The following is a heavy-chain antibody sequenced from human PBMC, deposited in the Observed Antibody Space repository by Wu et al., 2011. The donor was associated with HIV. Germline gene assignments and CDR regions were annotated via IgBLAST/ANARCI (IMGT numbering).Heavy chain of an antibody. CDR3: ARDRPPDGGYGHSYYFYGMDV. Sequence: QVQLVQSGAEVKKPGASVKVSCKASGYTFTGYYMHWVRQAPGQGLEWVGGIVPFSETPNYAEKFQGRVTITTDESTTAVYMELSSLRSEDTAVYYCARDRPPDGGYGHSYYFYGMDVWGQGTTVTVSS. V-gene: IGHV1-69*01. CDR2: IVPFSETP. D-gene: IGHD3-10*01. CDR1: GYTFTGYY. J-gene: IGHJ6*02.